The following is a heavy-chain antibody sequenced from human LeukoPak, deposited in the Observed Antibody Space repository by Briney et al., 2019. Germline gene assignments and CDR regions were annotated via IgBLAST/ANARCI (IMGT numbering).Heavy chain of an antibody. CDR2: IYYSGST. V-gene: IGHV4-59*01. J-gene: IGHJ4*02. Sequence: PSETPSLTCTVSGGSISSYYWSWIRQPPGKGLEWIGYIYYSGSTNYNPSLKSRVIISADTSKNQFSLKLSPVTAADTAVYYCARERAVTTYYYFDYWGQGTLVTVSS. CDR1: GGSISSYY. D-gene: IGHD4-17*01. CDR3: ARERAVTTYYYFDY.